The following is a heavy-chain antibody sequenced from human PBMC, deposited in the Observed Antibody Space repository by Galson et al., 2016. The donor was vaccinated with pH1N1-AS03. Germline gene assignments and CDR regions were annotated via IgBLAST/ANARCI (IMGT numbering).Heavy chain of an antibody. Sequence: SLRLSCAASGFTFSNAWMTWVRQAPGKGLGWVGRIKSKSDGGTTDYAAPVKARFTIPRDDSKNTLYLQMNSLKTEDTAVYYCSTDETFYYYYGMDVWGRGTTVTVSS. CDR1: GFTFSNAW. CDR3: STDETFYYYYGMDV. V-gene: IGHV3-15*01. J-gene: IGHJ6*02. CDR2: IKSKSDGGTT.